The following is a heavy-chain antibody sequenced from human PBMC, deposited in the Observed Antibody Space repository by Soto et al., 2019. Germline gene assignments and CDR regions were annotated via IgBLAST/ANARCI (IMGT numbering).Heavy chain of an antibody. CDR3: ARRGYSYGQIDY. CDR2: IYYSGST. J-gene: IGHJ4*02. D-gene: IGHD5-18*01. V-gene: IGHV4-39*01. CDR1: GGSISSSSYY. Sequence: QLQLQESGPGLVKPSETLSLTCTVSGGSISSSSYYWGWIRQPPGKGLEWIGSIYYSGSTYYNPSPKSRVTISVDTSKNQFPLKLSSVTAADTAVYYCARRGYSYGQIDYWGQGTLVTVSS.